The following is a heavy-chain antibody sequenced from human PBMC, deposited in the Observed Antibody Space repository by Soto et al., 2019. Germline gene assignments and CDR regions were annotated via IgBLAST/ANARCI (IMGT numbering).Heavy chain of an antibody. CDR3: ARDSITRLSYDIPGMDV. Sequence: EVRLLESGGGLVQPGGSLRLSCAASGFTFNTYAMSCVRHAPGKGLEWVSVIGGGGGSTHYADSVKGRFTISRDNSKNTRYLQMNSLRADDTAIYYCARDSITRLSYDIPGMDVWGHGTTVTVSS. J-gene: IGHJ6*02. CDR1: GFTFNTYA. V-gene: IGHV3-23*01. CDR2: IGGGGGST. D-gene: IGHD3-10*01.